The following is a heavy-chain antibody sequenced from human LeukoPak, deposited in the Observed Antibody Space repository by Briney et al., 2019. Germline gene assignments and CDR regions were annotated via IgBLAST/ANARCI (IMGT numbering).Heavy chain of an antibody. J-gene: IGHJ4*02. CDR3: ARGSGYSGYERTYYFDY. D-gene: IGHD5-12*01. Sequence: ASVKVSCKASGYTFTGYYMHWVRQAPGQGLEWMGWINPNSGGTNYAQKFQGWVTMTRDTSISTAYMELSRLRSDDTAVYYCARGSGYSGYERTYYFDYWGQGTLVTVSS. V-gene: IGHV1-2*04. CDR1: GYTFTGYY. CDR2: INPNSGGT.